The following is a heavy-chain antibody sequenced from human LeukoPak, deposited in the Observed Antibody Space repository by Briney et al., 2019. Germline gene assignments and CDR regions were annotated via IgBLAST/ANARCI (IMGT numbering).Heavy chain of an antibody. CDR2: IYYSGST. CDR1: GGSISSGGYY. CDR3: ARTNRPTYYYGSGSYYAGYYFDY. D-gene: IGHD3-10*01. J-gene: IGHJ4*02. Sequence: SQTLSLTCTVSGGSISSGGYYWSWIRQHPGKGLEWIGYIYYSGSTYYNPSLKSRVTISVDTSKNQFSLKLSPVTAADTAVYYCARTNRPTYYYGSGSYYAGYYFDYWGQGALVTVSS. V-gene: IGHV4-31*03.